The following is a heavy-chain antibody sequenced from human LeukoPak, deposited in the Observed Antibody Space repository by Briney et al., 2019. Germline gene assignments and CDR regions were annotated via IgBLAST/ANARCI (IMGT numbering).Heavy chain of an antibody. CDR2: VSSSGTTT. Sequence: SGGSLRLSCAASGFTFSSYSVIWARQAPGKGLEWVSYVSSSGTTTYYADSVKGRFTISRDNAKNSLYLQMNSLRAEDTAVYYCAREGYCGGDCYSGNDYWGQGTLVTVSS. CDR1: GFTFSSYS. CDR3: AREGYCGGDCYSGNDY. D-gene: IGHD2-21*02. J-gene: IGHJ4*02. V-gene: IGHV3-48*04.